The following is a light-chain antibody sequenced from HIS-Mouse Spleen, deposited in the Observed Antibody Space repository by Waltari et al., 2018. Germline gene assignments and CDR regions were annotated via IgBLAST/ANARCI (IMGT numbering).Light chain of an antibody. V-gene: IGLV3-10*01. J-gene: IGLJ2*01. Sequence: SYELTQPPSVSVSPGQTARIPCSGYALPQKYAYWYQQKSGQTPVLVIYEDSKRPSGIPERFSGSSSGTMATLTISGAQVEDEADYYCYSTDSSGNHRVFGGGTKLTVL. CDR3: YSTDSSGNHRV. CDR2: EDS. CDR1: ALPQKY.